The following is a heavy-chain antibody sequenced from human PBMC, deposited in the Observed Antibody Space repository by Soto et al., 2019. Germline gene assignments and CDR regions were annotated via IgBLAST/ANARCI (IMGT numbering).Heavy chain of an antibody. V-gene: IGHV4-34*01. CDR3: ARDTIAGLFDY. CDR1: GGAFSGYY. Sequence: QVQLQQWGAGLLKPSDTLSLTCAVYGGAFSGYYWTWIRQPPGTGLEWTGEINHSGSTIYSPSLERRVTISVDTSTNQFSLKPTSVTAADPAVYYCARDTIAGLFDYWGQGTLVTVSS. J-gene: IGHJ4*02. D-gene: IGHD2-21*01. CDR2: INHSGST.